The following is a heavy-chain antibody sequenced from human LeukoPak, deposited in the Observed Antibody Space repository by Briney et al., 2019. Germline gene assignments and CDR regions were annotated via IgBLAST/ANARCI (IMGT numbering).Heavy chain of an antibody. CDR3: ATGRSIRYFDY. CDR1: GVSIFSYY. D-gene: IGHD3-9*01. V-gene: IGHV4-59*08. CDR2: THYSGTT. Sequence: TPPETLSLTCTVSGVSIFSYYWNWIRRPPGQGLEWIGYTHYSGTTKYNPALESRVTISLDTSKSQFSLKLSSPTAADTAVYYCATGRSIRYFDYWGQGTLLSVS. J-gene: IGHJ4*02.